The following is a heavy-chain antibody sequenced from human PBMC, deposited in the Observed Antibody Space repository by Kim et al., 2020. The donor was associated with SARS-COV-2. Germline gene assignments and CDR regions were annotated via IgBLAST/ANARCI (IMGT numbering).Heavy chain of an antibody. V-gene: IGHV3-30*04. Sequence: GGSLRLSCAASGFTFSSYAMHWVRQAPGKGLEWVAVISYDGSNKYYADSVKGRFTISRDNSKNTLYLQMNSLRAEDTAVYYCARDRVVVVITSLDYWGQGTLVTVSS. CDR3: ARDRVVVVITSLDY. J-gene: IGHJ4*02. CDR1: GFTFSSYA. D-gene: IGHD3-22*01. CDR2: ISYDGSNK.